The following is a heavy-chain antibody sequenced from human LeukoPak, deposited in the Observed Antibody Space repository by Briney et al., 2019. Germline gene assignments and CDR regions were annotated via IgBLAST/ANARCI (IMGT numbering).Heavy chain of an antibody. V-gene: IGHV1-69*01. Sequence: SVKVSCKASGGTFSSYAISWVRRAPGQGLEWMGGIIPIFGTANYAQKFQGRVTITADESTSTAYMELSSLRSEDTAVYYCALPGIAAAGTESEPNYYYYYMDVWGKGTTVTVSS. CDR1: GGTFSSYA. CDR2: IIPIFGTA. CDR3: ALPGIAAAGTESEPNYYYYYMDV. J-gene: IGHJ6*03. D-gene: IGHD6-13*01.